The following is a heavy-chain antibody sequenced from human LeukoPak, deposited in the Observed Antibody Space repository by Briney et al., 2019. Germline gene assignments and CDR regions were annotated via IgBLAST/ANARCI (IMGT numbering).Heavy chain of an antibody. CDR2: INPDSGDT. D-gene: IGHD6-13*01. J-gene: IGHJ3*02. CDR3: ARVSRSDAFDI. V-gene: IGHV1-8*01. CDR1: ANTFISYD. Sequence: ASVKVSCKASANTFISYDINWVRQATGQGLEWMGWINPDSGDTGYAQKFQGRVTMTRNTSISTAYMELRSLRSEDTAVYYCARVSRSDAFDIWGQGTMVTVSS.